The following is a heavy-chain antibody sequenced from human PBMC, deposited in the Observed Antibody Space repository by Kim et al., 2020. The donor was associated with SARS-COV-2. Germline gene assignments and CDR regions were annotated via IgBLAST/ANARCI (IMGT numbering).Heavy chain of an antibody. CDR2: IHHSGST. CDR3: RSKYYSDTSGYYYSDW. D-gene: IGHD3-22*01. V-gene: IGHV4-38-2*01. CDR1: GYSISSGYY. J-gene: IGHJ1*01. Sequence: SETLSLTCAVSGYSISSGYYWGWIRQPPGKGLEWIGSIHHSGSTYYNPSLKSRVIISIDTSKNQLSLRLNSVTAADTAVYYCRSKYYSDTSGYYYSDWWGQGTLVTVSS.